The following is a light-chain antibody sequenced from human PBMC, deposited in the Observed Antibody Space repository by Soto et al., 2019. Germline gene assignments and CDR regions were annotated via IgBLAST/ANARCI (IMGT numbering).Light chain of an antibody. CDR1: SSDVGAYNY. CDR2: EVN. V-gene: IGLV2-8*01. Sequence: QSALTQPPSASGSPGQSVTISCTGTSSDVGAYNYVSWYQQHPGKAPKLMIYEVNKRPSGVPDRFSGSKSGNTASLTVSGLQAEDDADYYCSSYVGNNNLVFGGGTKLTVL. J-gene: IGLJ2*01. CDR3: SSYVGNNNLV.